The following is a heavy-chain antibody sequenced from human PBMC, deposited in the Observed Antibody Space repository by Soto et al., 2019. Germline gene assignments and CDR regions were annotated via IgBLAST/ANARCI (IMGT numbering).Heavy chain of an antibody. CDR2: IYSGGST. Sequence: EVQLVESGGGLVQPGGSLRLSCAASGFTVSSNYMSWVRQAPGKGLEWVSIIYSGGSTYYADSVKGRFTISRDNSKNTLYLQMNSLRAEDTCVYYCARGGIADSQGVFDPWGQGTLVTVSS. D-gene: IGHD3-22*01. CDR3: ARGGIADSQGVFDP. CDR1: GFTVSSNY. J-gene: IGHJ5*02. V-gene: IGHV3-66*01.